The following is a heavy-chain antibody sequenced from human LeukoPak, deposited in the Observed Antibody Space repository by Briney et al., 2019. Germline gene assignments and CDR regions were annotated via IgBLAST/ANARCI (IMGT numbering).Heavy chain of an antibody. V-gene: IGHV3-11*04. CDR2: SGNSSSTI. D-gene: IGHD3-3*01. Sequence: PGGPLSLSCAASVVTFKVNNVSWFGQPPGKGRDGISCSGNSSSTIFYGDSVNGQFTISRDNTKKLVFLEMNSLQVEDTAVYFCATSSDFWRHFTIDHWGQGILVTVSS. CDR3: ATSSDFWRHFTIDH. J-gene: IGHJ4*02. CDR1: VVTFKVNN.